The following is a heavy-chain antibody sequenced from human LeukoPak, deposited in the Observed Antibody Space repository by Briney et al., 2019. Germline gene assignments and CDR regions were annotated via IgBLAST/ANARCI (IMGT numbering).Heavy chain of an antibody. CDR2: MYYSGST. Sequence: SETLSLTCTVSGGSISSSSYYWGWIRQPPGKGLEGIGNMYYSGSTYYNPSLRSRVTISIDTSKNQFSLKLSSVTAADTAVYYCVRQGGSPDWFDPWGQGTLVTVSS. D-gene: IGHD1-26*01. CDR3: VRQGGSPDWFDP. CDR1: GGSISSSSYY. V-gene: IGHV4-39*01. J-gene: IGHJ5*02.